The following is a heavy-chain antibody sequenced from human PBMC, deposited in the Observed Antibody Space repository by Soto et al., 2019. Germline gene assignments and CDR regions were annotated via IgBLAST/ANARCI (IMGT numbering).Heavy chain of an antibody. D-gene: IGHD2-21*02. CDR3: ARSIVVVTDADY. V-gene: IGHV1-3*01. CDR1: GYTFTSYA. J-gene: IGHJ4*02. Sequence: ASVKVSCKACGYTFTSYAMHWVRQAPGQRLEWMGWINAGNGNTKYSQKFQGRVTITRDTSASTAYMELSSLRSEDTAVYYCARSIVVVTDADYLCQGTLVTVSS. CDR2: INAGNGNT.